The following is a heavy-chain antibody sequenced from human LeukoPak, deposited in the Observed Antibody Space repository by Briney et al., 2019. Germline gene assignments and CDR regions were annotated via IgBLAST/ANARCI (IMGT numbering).Heavy chain of an antibody. V-gene: IGHV1-3*01. CDR1: GYTATSYA. D-gene: IGHD3-16*01. CDR2: INAGNGNT. CDR3: ARDERVDYGDYFDY. J-gene: IGHJ4*02. Sequence: GASVKVSCKASGYTATSYAMHWVRQAPGQRLEWMGWINAGNGNTKYSQKFQGRVTITRDASASTAYMELSSLRSEDTAVYYCARDERVDYGDYFDYWGQGTLVTVSS.